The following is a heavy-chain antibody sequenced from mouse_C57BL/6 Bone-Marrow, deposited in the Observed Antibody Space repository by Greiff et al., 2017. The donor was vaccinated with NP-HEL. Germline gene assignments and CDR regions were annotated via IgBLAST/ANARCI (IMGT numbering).Heavy chain of an antibody. D-gene: IGHD3-2*02. CDR1: GYAFSSSW. CDR2: IYPGDGDT. CDR3: ARGDSSGPFAY. J-gene: IGHJ3*01. Sequence: QVQLQQSGPELVKPGASVKISCKASGYAFSSSWMNWVKQRPGKGLEWIGRIYPGDGDTNSNGKFKGKATLTADKSSSTAYMQLSSLTSEDSAVYFCARGDSSGPFAYWGQGTLVTVSA. V-gene: IGHV1-82*01.